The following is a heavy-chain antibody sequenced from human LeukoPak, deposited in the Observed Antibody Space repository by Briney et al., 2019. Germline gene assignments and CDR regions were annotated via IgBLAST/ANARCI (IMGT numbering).Heavy chain of an antibody. Sequence: PGRSLRLSCAASGFTFSSYGMHWVRQAPGKGLEWVAVISYDGSNKYYADSVKGRFTISRDNSKNTLYLQMNSLRAEDTAVYYCAKTLLQILTALGGLDYWGQGTLVTVSS. V-gene: IGHV3-30*18. D-gene: IGHD3-9*01. CDR3: AKTLLQILTALGGLDY. J-gene: IGHJ4*02. CDR1: GFTFSSYG. CDR2: ISYDGSNK.